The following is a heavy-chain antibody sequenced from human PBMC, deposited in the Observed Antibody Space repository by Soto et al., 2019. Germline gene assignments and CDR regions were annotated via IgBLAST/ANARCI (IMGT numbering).Heavy chain of an antibody. J-gene: IGHJ5*02. CDR2: ISSSSSYI. V-gene: IGHV3-21*01. CDR3: ARDHDDVSYCSGGSCYSGPAGFDP. Sequence: GGSLRLSCAASGFTFSSYSMNWVRQAPGKGLEWVSSISSSSSYIYYADSVKGRFTISRDNAKNSLYLQMNSLRAEDTAVYYCARDHDDVSYCSGGSCYSGPAGFDPWGQGTLVTVSS. CDR1: GFTFSSYS. D-gene: IGHD2-15*01.